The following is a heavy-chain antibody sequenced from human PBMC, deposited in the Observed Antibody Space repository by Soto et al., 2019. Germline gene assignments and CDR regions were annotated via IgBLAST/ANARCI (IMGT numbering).Heavy chain of an antibody. Sequence: EVQLLESGGGLVQPGGSLRLSCAASGFTFSSYAMSWVRQAPGKGLEWVSAISGSGGSTYYADSVKGRFTISRDNSKNXLYLQMNSLRAEXTAVDYCAKGLQLTAAFDYWGQGTLVTVSS. CDR2: ISGSGGST. J-gene: IGHJ4*02. CDR3: AKGLQLTAAFDY. CDR1: GFTFSSYA. V-gene: IGHV3-23*01. D-gene: IGHD4-4*01.